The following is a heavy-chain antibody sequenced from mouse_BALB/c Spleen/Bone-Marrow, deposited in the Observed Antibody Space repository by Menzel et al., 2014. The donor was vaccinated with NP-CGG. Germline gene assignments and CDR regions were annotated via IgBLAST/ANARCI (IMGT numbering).Heavy chain of an antibody. D-gene: IGHD2-14*01. CDR1: GYTFTDYA. V-gene: IGHV1S137*01. J-gene: IGHJ4*01. CDR2: ISGYYGDA. Sequence: QVQLQQPGAELVRPGVSVKISCKGSGYTFTDYAIHWVKQSHAKSLEWIGLISGYYGDAVYNQKFKGKATMTVDKSSSTAYMGLARLTSEDSAIYYCARSGKVRNAMDYWGQGTSVTVSS. CDR3: ARSGKVRNAMDY.